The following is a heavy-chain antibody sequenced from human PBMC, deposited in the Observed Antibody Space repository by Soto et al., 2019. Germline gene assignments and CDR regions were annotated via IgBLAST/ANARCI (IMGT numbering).Heavy chain of an antibody. CDR1: GGNFIDYA. D-gene: IGHD1-26*01. Sequence: QVQLVQSGAEVKKPGSSVRVSCEASGGNFIDYAFSWVRQAPGQGLEWMGGIIPIIATADYAQKFQGRVTITADESTRTAYMEVTSLTSEDTAVYFCARAAGRWQLLPYWFDPWGQGALVTVSS. J-gene: IGHJ5*02. CDR3: ARAAGRWQLLPYWFDP. V-gene: IGHV1-69*01. CDR2: IIPIIATA.